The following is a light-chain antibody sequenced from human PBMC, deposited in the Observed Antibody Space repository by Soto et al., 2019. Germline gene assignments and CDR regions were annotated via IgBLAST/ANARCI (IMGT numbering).Light chain of an antibody. J-gene: IGKJ5*01. CDR2: AAS. Sequence: DIQMTQSPSSLSSSVGDRITITCRASQSVSRYLNWYQQNPGKAPNLLLYAASNLQSVLHSRISGSGSGTDITLTISSEHPEDFATYCCQQSYTIPLTFGQGTRLEIK. CDR3: QQSYTIPLT. V-gene: IGKV1-39*01. CDR1: QSVSRY.